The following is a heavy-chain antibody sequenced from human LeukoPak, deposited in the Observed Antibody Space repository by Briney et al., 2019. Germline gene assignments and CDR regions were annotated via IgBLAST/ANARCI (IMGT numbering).Heavy chain of an antibody. V-gene: IGHV4-4*02. CDR3: AREDDYGDYVGHWFDP. D-gene: IGHD4-17*01. Sequence: SETLSLTCAVSGDSISSDHWWSWVRQPPGKGLEWIGEIYHSGSTNYNPSLKSRVTISVDKSKNQFSLKLSSVTAADTAVYYCAREDDYGDYVGHWFDPWGQGTLVTVSS. CDR2: IYHSGST. J-gene: IGHJ5*02. CDR1: GDSISSDHW.